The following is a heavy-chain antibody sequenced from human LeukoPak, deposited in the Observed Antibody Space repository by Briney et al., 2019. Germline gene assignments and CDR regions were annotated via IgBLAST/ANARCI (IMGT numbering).Heavy chain of an antibody. Sequence: GGSLRLSCAASGVTFSSYAMSWVRQAPGKGLEWVSGISWNSGSIGYADSVKGRFTISRDNAKNSLYLQMNSLRAEDMALYYCAKAYTIFGVVINDDAFDIWGQGTMVTVSS. CDR2: ISWNSGSI. J-gene: IGHJ3*02. CDR1: GVTFSSYA. D-gene: IGHD3-3*01. CDR3: AKAYTIFGVVINDDAFDI. V-gene: IGHV3-9*03.